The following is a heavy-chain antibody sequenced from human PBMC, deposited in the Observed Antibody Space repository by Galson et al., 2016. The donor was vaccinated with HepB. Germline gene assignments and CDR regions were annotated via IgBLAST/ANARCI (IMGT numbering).Heavy chain of an antibody. D-gene: IGHD4/OR15-4a*01. V-gene: IGHV3-30*04. J-gene: IGHJ4*02. CDR2: ISFDGSNI. Sequence: SLRLSCAASGFGFSSYAMHWVRQAPGKGLEWLSVISFDGSNIYQADSVKGRFTISRDNFENTLYLQMNSLTAEDTAVYYCAREGSFMLTFFDYWGQGTLVTVYS. CDR1: GFGFSSYA. CDR3: AREGSFMLTFFDY.